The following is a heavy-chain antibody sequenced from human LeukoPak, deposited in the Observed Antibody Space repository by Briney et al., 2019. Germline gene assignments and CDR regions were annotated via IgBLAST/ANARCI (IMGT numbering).Heavy chain of an antibody. CDR3: ARGPFDAFDI. J-gene: IGHJ3*02. Sequence: SETLSLTCTVSGGSISSYYWSWIRQPPGRGLEWIGYIYYSGSTNYNPSLKSRVTISVDTSKNQFSLKLSSVTAADTAVYYCARGPFDAFDIWGQGTMVTVSS. V-gene: IGHV4-59*08. CDR2: IYYSGST. CDR1: GGSISSYY.